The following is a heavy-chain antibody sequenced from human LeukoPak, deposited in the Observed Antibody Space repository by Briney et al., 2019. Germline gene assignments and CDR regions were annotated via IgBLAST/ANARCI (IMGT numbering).Heavy chain of an antibody. Sequence: SETLSLTCAVYGGSFSGYYWSWIRQPPGKGLEWVGEINHSGSTNYNPSLKSRVTISVDTSKNQFSLKLSSVTAADTAVYYCARTYSSSWYDAFDIWGQGTMVTVSS. CDR1: GGSFSGYY. CDR3: ARTYSSSWYDAFDI. D-gene: IGHD6-13*01. J-gene: IGHJ3*02. CDR2: INHSGST. V-gene: IGHV4-34*01.